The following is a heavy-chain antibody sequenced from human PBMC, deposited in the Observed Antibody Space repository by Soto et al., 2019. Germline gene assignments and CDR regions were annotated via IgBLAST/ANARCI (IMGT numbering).Heavy chain of an antibody. V-gene: IGHV4-59*01. CDR1: GTSISSYY. CDR3: ARYNSYAIDY. CDR2: IHYSGNR. J-gene: IGHJ4*02. Sequence: TSETLSLTCTVSGTSISSYYWSGLRQPPGKGLECIANIHYSGNRNYNPSLASRVTLSVDKSKNQFSMKMTSVTAADRAMYFCARYNSYAIDYWGRGNLVTVS. D-gene: IGHD2-8*01.